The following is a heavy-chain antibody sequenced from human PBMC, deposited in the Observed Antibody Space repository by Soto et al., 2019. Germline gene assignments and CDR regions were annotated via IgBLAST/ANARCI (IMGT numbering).Heavy chain of an antibody. CDR1: GDSITSNYW. CDR3: ARNPFDY. Sequence: QVRLQESGPRLVKPSGTLSLTCAVSGDSITSNYWWSWVRQPPGKGLEWIGEVFHSGAVNYNPSLKSRVIISLDKSNNQFSLTLTSVTAADTAIYYCARNPFDYWGQGTLVTVSS. J-gene: IGHJ4*02. V-gene: IGHV4-4*02. CDR2: VFHSGAV.